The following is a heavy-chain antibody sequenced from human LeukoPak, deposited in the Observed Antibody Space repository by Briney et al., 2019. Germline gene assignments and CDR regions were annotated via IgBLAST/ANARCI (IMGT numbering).Heavy chain of an antibody. Sequence: GGSLRLSCAASGFTFRDYYMSWIRQAPGKGLEWVSYISSSGSTIYYADSVKGRFTISRDNAKNSLYLQMNSLRAEDTAVYYCARAQGVVVVVAAGDFDYWGQGTLVTVSS. CDR1: GFTFRDYY. V-gene: IGHV3-11*01. CDR3: ARAQGVVVVVAAGDFDY. CDR2: ISSSGSTI. D-gene: IGHD2-15*01. J-gene: IGHJ4*02.